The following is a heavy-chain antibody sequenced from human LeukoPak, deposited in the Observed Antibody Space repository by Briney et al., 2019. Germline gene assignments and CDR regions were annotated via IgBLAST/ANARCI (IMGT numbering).Heavy chain of an antibody. D-gene: IGHD6-13*01. Sequence: TSQTLSLTCAISGDSVSSNNAAWNWIRQSPSRGLEWPGRTYHRSTWYDDYVVSVRSRLTITPDISKNQVSLQLNSVTPEDTAVYYCTREVAGTGGFDYWGQGITVTVSS. V-gene: IGHV6-1*01. CDR2: TYHRSTWYD. CDR3: TREVAGTGGFDY. J-gene: IGHJ4*02. CDR1: GDSVSSNNAA.